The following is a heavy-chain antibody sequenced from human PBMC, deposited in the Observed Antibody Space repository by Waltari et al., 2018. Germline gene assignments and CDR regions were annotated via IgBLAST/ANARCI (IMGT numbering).Heavy chain of an antibody. CDR1: GYVFTGIY. D-gene: IGHD2-2*01. J-gene: IGHJ4*02. Sequence: QVQLVQSGAEVRKPGASVKVSFQASGYVFTGIYINWVRQAPGQGFEWMGWINPHSGDTNYAQKFRGRITMTRDTAITTAYIELSSLTSDDTAVYYCARGSSRVDFWGQGTLVTVSS. V-gene: IGHV1-2*02. CDR3: ARGSSRVDF. CDR2: INPHSGDT.